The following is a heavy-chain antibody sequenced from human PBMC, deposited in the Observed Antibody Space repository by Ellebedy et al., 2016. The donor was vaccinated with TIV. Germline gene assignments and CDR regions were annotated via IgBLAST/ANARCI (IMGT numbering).Heavy chain of an antibody. D-gene: IGHD3-10*01. Sequence: SLKISCAASGFTFDDYAMQWVRHLPGKGLEWFSGISWNSGAIGYGDSVKGRFTISRDNARNSLYLQMNSLRVEDTAFYYCARAEYGSGSFCDYWGQGTLVTVSS. CDR2: ISWNSGAI. J-gene: IGHJ4*02. CDR1: GFTFDDYA. V-gene: IGHV3-9*01. CDR3: ARAEYGSGSFCDY.